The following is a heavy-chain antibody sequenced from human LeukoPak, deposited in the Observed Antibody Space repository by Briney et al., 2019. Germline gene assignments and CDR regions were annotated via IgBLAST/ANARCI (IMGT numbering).Heavy chain of an antibody. CDR3: ARAPRGYSGYDFSYWFDP. J-gene: IGHJ5*02. CDR1: GDSISGGRGAYY. Sequence: SETLSLTCTVSGDSISGGRGAYYWSWIRQHPDKGLEGIGYISFSVSTLYNPSLESRLTISIDTSKNQFSLNLRSVTAADTAVYYCARAPRGYSGYDFSYWFDPWGQGTLVTVSS. CDR2: ISFSVST. V-gene: IGHV4-31*03. D-gene: IGHD5-12*01.